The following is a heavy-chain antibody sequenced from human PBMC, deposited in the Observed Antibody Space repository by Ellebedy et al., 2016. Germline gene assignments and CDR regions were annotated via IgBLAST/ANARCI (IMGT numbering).Heavy chain of an antibody. CDR2: ISGHNGHT. J-gene: IGHJ6*02. D-gene: IGHD1-1*01. V-gene: IGHV1-18*01. CDR3: ATDRYNWNDGVSYGMDV. CDR1: GYTFRNYG. Sequence: ASVKVSCKPSGYTFRNYGINWVRQAPGQGLEWMGWISGHNGHTNYVQNLQGRVTMTEDTSTDTAYMELSSLRSEDTAVYYCATDRYNWNDGVSYGMDVWGQGTTVTVSS.